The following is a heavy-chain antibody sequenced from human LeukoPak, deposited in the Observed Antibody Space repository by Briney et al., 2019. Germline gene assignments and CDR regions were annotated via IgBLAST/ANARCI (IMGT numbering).Heavy chain of an antibody. Sequence: SETLSLTCAVYGGSFSGYYWSWIRQPPGKGLEWIGEINHSGSTNYNPSLKSRVTISVDTSKNQFSLKLSSVTATDTAVYYCASSLKGAVRYWYFDLWGRGTLVTVSS. CDR2: INHSGST. CDR1: GGSFSGYY. V-gene: IGHV4-34*01. CDR3: ASSLKGAVRYWYFDL. J-gene: IGHJ2*01. D-gene: IGHD3-16*01.